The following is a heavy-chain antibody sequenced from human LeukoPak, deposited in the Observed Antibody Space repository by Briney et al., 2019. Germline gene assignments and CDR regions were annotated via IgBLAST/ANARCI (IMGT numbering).Heavy chain of an antibody. D-gene: IGHD6-19*01. CDR2: IYSGST. Sequence: PSETLSLTCTVSGGSISSSSYYWGWIRQPPGKGLEWIGSIYSGSTYYNPSLKSRVTISVDTSKNQFSLKLSSVTAADTAVYYCATQERSSGWYYFDYWGQGTLVTVSS. CDR3: ATQERSSGWYYFDY. V-gene: IGHV4-39*07. J-gene: IGHJ4*02. CDR1: GGSISSSSYY.